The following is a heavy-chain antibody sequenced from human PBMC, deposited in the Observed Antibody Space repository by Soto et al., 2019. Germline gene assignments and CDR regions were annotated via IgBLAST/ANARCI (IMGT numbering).Heavy chain of an antibody. CDR1: GYTFTSYG. D-gene: IGHD6-19*01. V-gene: IGHV1-18*01. Sequence: QVQLVQSGAEVKKPGASVQVYCKASGYTFTSYGSSWVRQAPGQGLEWMGWISAYNGNTNYAQKLKVRATMTTDSDTSTAYVERRSLRSVDTAVYYCAGQIAVSGTASHSGMDGWGHGATVTV. CDR3: AGQIAVSGTASHSGMDG. CDR2: ISAYNGNT. J-gene: IGHJ6*02.